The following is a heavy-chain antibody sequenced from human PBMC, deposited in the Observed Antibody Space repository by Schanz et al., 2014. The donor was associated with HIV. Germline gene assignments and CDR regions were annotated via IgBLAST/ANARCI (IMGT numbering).Heavy chain of an antibody. J-gene: IGHJ5*01. Sequence: QVQLVQSGAEVKKPGASVKISCKASGYTFSDYFMHWVRQAPGQGLEWMGWTNPKNGDTRFARKFQGRVTMTRDTSINTVYMELSRLRHDDTAVYFCTRSQFQLHWLDSWGQGTLVTVSS. CDR2: TNPKNGDT. V-gene: IGHV1-2*02. CDR1: GYTFSDYF. CDR3: TRSQFQLHWLDS. D-gene: IGHD1-1*01.